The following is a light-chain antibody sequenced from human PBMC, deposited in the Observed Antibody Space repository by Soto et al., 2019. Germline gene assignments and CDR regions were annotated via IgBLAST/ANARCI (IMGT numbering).Light chain of an antibody. V-gene: IGKV3-11*01. CDR3: QQRSNWLPFS. CDR1: QSVSSY. J-gene: IGKJ3*01. Sequence: EIVLTQSPATLSLSPGERATLSCRASQSVSSYLAWYQQKPGQAPRLLIYDASNRATGIPARFSGSGSGTDFTLTISSLAPEDFAVYYCQQRSNWLPFSFGPGTKVDI. CDR2: DAS.